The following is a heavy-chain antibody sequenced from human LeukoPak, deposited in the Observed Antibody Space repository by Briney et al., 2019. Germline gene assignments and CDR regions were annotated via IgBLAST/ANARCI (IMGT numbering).Heavy chain of an antibody. J-gene: IGHJ4*02. CDR3: ARDLQNIAIRPAFAY. D-gene: IGHD5-12*01. CDR2: TPFDGSNK. Sequence: GTSLRLSCAAAGFSFNNYPMHWVRQAPGKGLEWVAVTPFDGSNKYYADSVKGRFTISRDNSKNTLSLQMNSLRLEDTAVYYCARDLQNIAIRPAFAYWGQGTLVIVSS. CDR1: GFSFNNYP. V-gene: IGHV3-30*03.